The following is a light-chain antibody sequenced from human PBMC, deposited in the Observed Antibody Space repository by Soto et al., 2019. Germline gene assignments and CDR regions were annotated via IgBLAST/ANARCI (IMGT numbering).Light chain of an antibody. Sequence: EIVLAQSPGTLSLSPGERATLSCRASQRVSNTYLAWYQQKPGQAPRLLIYGVSSRATGIPDRFSGSGSGTDFTLTTSRLKPEDFAVYYWQLYSSSTVTFGAGTKVDIX. CDR2: GVS. V-gene: IGKV3-20*01. CDR3: QLYSSSTVT. J-gene: IGKJ4*01. CDR1: QRVSNTY.